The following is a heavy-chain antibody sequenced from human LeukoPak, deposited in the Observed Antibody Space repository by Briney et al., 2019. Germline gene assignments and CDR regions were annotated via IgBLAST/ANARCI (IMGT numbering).Heavy chain of an antibody. J-gene: IGHJ4*02. CDR2: ISSSSSTI. CDR3: ATTPPGGSGSYYTIDY. V-gene: IGHV3-48*01. D-gene: IGHD3-10*01. Sequence: GGSLRLSCAASGFTFSSYSMNWVRQAPGKGLEWVSYISSSSSTIYYADSVKGRFTISRDNAKNSLYLQMNSLGAEDTAVYYCATTPPGGSGSYYTIDYWGQGTLVTVAS. CDR1: GFTFSSYS.